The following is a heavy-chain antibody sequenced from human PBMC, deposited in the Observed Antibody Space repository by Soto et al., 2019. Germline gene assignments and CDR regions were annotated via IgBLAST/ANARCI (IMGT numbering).Heavy chain of an antibody. J-gene: IGHJ6*02. V-gene: IGHV4-59*01. CDR2: ILYSGST. CDR3: SRDYSTTIFYHYGMDV. D-gene: IGHD6-13*01. Sequence: QVQLPESGPGLVKTSETLSLTCIVSGDCITSYYWSWIRQPPGPGLEWIGHILYSGSTTYNPSLKIRVTISIDTSNNQFSLRLSSMTAADTAVYYCSRDYSTTIFYHYGMDVWGQGSTVTVSS. CDR1: GDCITSYY.